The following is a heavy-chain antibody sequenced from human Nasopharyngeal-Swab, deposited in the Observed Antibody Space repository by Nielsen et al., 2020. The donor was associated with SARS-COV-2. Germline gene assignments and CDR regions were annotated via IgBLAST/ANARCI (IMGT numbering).Heavy chain of an antibody. V-gene: IGHV4-39*01. CDR3: ARLERGYSYGSLDY. CDR2: IYYSGST. J-gene: IGHJ4*02. D-gene: IGHD5-18*01. Sequence: SETLSLTCTVSGGSISSSCYYWGWIRQPPGKGLEWIGSIYYSGSTYYNPSLKSQVTISVDTSKNQFSLKLSSVTAADTAVYYCARLERGYSYGSLDYWGQGTLVTVSS. CDR1: GGSISSSCYY.